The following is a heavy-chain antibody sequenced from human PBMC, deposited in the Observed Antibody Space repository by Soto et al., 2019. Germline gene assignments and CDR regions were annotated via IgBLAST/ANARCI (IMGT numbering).Heavy chain of an antibody. Sequence: GRCLRLPCAASGFTFASYAMDCVRKAPRKGVEWGPGIDAGGSRTYYADSVRGRFTISRGNSRNTLCLEMDNLRGEDTAIYYRAKDSEIPGLSAAGACDDSWGHGTLVTDSS. CDR1: GFTFASYA. J-gene: IGHJ5*01. CDR2: IDAGGSRT. D-gene: IGHD6-13*01. CDR3: AKDSEIPGLSAAGACDDS. V-gene: IGHV3-23*03.